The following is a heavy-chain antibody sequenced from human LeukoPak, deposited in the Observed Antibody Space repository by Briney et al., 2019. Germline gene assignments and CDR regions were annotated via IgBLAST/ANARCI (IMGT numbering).Heavy chain of an antibody. J-gene: IGHJ4*02. CDR3: ARGPIAARPLSPDY. CDR1: GYTFTGYY. CDR2: INPNSGGT. V-gene: IGHV1-2*06. Sequence: ASVKVSCKASGYTFTGYYMHWVRQAPGQGLEWMGRINPNSGGTNYAQMFQGRATMTRDTSISTAYMELSRLRSDDTAVYYCARGPIAARPLSPDYWGQGTLVTVSS. D-gene: IGHD6-6*01.